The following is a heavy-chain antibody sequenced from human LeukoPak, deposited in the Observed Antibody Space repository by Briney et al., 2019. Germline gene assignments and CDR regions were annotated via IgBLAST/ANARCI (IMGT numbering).Heavy chain of an antibody. D-gene: IGHD2/OR15-2a*01. CDR1: GFXFSSYE. CDR3: AREPFRGDYFDY. J-gene: IGHJ4*02. CDR2: ISSSGSTI. Sequence: GGSLRLSCAASGFXFSSYEINWVRQAPGKGLEWVSYISSSGSTIYYADSVKGRFTISRDNAKNSLYLQMNSLRAEDTAVYYCAREPFRGDYFDYWGQGTLVTVSS. V-gene: IGHV3-48*03.